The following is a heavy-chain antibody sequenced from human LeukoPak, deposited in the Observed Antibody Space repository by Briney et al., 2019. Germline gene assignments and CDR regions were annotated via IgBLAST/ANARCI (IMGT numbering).Heavy chain of an antibody. Sequence: ASVKVSCKASGYTFTSYGISWVRQAPGQGLEWMGWISAYNGNTNYAQKLQGRVTMTTDTSTSTAYMELRSLRSDDTAVYYCARDSFRITMVRGVIDPPDYWGQGTLVTVSS. D-gene: IGHD3-10*01. CDR2: ISAYNGNT. CDR3: ARDSFRITMVRGVIDPPDY. J-gene: IGHJ4*02. V-gene: IGHV1-18*01. CDR1: GYTFTSYG.